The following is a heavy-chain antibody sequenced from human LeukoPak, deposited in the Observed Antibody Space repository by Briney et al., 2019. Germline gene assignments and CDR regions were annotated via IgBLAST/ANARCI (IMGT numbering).Heavy chain of an antibody. D-gene: IGHD3-22*01. V-gene: IGHV3-21*01. CDR3: ARAVGREYYYDSSGMAHY. Sequence: GGSLRLSCAASGFTFSSYSMNWVRQAPGKGLEWVSSISSSSSYIYYADSVKGRFTISRDNAKNSLYLQMNSLRAEDTAVYYCARAVGREYYYDSSGMAHYWGQGTLVTVSS. CDR1: GFTFSSYS. CDR2: ISSSSSYI. J-gene: IGHJ4*02.